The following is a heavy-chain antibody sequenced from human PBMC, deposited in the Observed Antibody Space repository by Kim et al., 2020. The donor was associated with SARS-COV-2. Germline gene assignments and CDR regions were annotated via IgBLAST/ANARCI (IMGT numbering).Heavy chain of an antibody. D-gene: IGHD2-2*01. CDR3: TRGRVKYYSGTSCRGNWFDP. V-gene: IGHV1-8*01. CDR1: GYTFTSYD. J-gene: IGHJ5*02. CDR2: MNTNSGNA. Sequence: ASVKVSCKASGYTFTSYDINWVRQATGQGLEWMGWMNTNSGNAGYAQKFQGRVTMTRNTSISTAYMELRSLRSEDTAVYYCTRGRVKYYSGTSCRGNWFDPWGQGTLVTVSS.